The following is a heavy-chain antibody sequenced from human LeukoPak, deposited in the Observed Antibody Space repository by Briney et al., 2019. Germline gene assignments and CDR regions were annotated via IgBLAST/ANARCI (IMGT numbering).Heavy chain of an antibody. J-gene: IGHJ6*03. CDR3: ARQVIVVVPAAITRGYMDV. Sequence: ASVKVSCKASGYTFTSYGISWVRQAPGQGLEWMGWISAYNGNTNYAQKLQGRVTMTTDTSTSTAYMELRSLRSDDTAVYYCARQVIVVVPAAITRGYMDVWGKGTTVTVSS. CDR1: GYTFTSYG. CDR2: ISAYNGNT. D-gene: IGHD2-2*02. V-gene: IGHV1-18*01.